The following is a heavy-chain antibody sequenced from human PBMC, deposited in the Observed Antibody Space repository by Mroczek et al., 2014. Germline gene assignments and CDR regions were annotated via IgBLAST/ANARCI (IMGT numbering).Heavy chain of an antibody. CDR3: ARDGVSNIAGRPSYIDY. CDR2: LSSDGIHE. V-gene: IGHV3-30*04. CDR1: GFTFTDYP. J-gene: IGHJ4*02. Sequence: ESGGGVVQPGRSLRLSCLAAGFTFTDYPMHWVRQAPGKGLEWVAVLSSDGIHENYADSVKGRFTISRDNSKNTIYLQMSSLRPDDTAMYYCARDGVSNIAGRPSYIDYWGQGALVTVSS. D-gene: IGHD6-6*01.